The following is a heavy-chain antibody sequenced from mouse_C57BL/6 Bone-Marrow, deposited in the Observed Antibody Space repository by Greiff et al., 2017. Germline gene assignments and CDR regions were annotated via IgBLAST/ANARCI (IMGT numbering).Heavy chain of an antibody. Sequence: VQLQQSGTVLARPGASVKMSCKTSGYTFTSYWMHWVKQRPGQGLEWIGAIYPGHSDTSYNQKFKGKDKLTAVTSASTAYMELSSLTNEDSAVYYCTRGYYGSSWFAYWGQGILVTVSA. D-gene: IGHD1-1*01. J-gene: IGHJ3*01. CDR2: IYPGHSDT. V-gene: IGHV1-5*01. CDR3: TRGYYGSSWFAY. CDR1: GYTFTSYW.